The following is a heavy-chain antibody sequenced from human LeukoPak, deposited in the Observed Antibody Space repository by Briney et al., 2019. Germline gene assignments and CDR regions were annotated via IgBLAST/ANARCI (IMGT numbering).Heavy chain of an antibody. Sequence: GASVKVSCKASGGTFSCYAISWVRQAPGQGLEWMGRIIPILGIANYAQKFQGRVTITADKSTSTAYMELSSLRSEDTAVYYCARDYVQGVTNEAYYYYYYGMDVWGQGTTVTVSS. J-gene: IGHJ6*02. D-gene: IGHD3-10*02. CDR1: GGTFSCYA. CDR2: IIPILGIA. CDR3: ARDYVQGVTNEAYYYYYYGMDV. V-gene: IGHV1-69*04.